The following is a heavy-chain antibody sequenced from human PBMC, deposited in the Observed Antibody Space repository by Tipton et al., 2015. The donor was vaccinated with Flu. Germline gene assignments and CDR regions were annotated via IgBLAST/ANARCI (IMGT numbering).Heavy chain of an antibody. CDR3: ARDRHSGSYYENDAFDI. CDR1: GASISSGSYY. J-gene: IGHJ3*02. D-gene: IGHD1-26*01. CDR2: IYTTGTT. Sequence: TLSLTCTVSGASISSGSYYWSWIRQPAGKGLEWIGRIYTTGTTNYNPSLKSRVTISVDTSKNQFSLKLSSVTAADTAVYYCARDRHSGSYYENDAFDIWGQGTMVTVSS. V-gene: IGHV4-61*02.